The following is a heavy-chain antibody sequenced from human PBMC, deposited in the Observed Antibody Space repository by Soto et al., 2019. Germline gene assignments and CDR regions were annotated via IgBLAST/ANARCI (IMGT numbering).Heavy chain of an antibody. J-gene: IGHJ4*02. V-gene: IGHV4-39*01. CDR3: ASLPGYYDYIWGSYRYTIPFDY. D-gene: IGHD3-16*02. Sequence: SETLSLTCTVSGGSISSSSYYWGWIRQPPGKGLEWIGSIYYSGSTYYNPFLKSRVTISVDTSKNQFSLKLSSVTAADTAVYYCASLPGYYDYIWGSYRYTIPFDYWGQGTLVTVSS. CDR1: GGSISSSSYY. CDR2: IYYSGST.